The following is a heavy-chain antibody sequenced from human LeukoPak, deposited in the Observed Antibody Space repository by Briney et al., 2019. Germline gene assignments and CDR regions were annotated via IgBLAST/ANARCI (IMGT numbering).Heavy chain of an antibody. CDR2: MNTNSGNT. V-gene: IGHV1-8*02. D-gene: IGHD1-1*01. J-gene: IGHJ4*02. CDR1: GYTFTSYG. CDR3: ARDDNWNDGRGLDD. Sequence: ASVTLSCKASGYTFTSYGISWVRQAPGQGLEWMGWMNTNSGNTGYAQKFQGRVTMTRNTSISTAYMELSSLRSEDTAVYYCARDDNWNDGRGLDDWGQGTLVTVSS.